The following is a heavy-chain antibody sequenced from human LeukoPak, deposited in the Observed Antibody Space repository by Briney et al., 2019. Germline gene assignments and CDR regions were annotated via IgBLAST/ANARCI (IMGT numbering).Heavy chain of an antibody. CDR1: GFTFSSYA. Sequence: GSLRLSCAASGFTFSSYAMSWIRRPPGKGLEWIGSVYYSGNTYYNASFKSQVSISIDTSKNQFSLRLTSVTAADTAVYYCARQTGSGLFILPGGQGTLVTVSS. V-gene: IGHV4-39*01. D-gene: IGHD3/OR15-3a*01. CDR3: ARQTGSGLFILP. J-gene: IGHJ4*02. CDR2: VYYSGNT.